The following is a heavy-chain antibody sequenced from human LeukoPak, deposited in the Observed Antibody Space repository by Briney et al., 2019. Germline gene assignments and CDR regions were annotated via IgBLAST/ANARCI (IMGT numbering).Heavy chain of an antibody. V-gene: IGHV1-18*01. Sequence: ASVKVSCEASGYTFTSYGISWVRQAPGQGLEWMGWISVYSGNTNYAQNFQGRVTMTTDTSTNTAHMELRSLGSDDTAVYYCARDRSCCQDFDYWGQGTLVTVSS. J-gene: IGHJ4*02. CDR1: GYTFTSYG. CDR2: ISVYSGNT. CDR3: ARDRSCCQDFDY. D-gene: IGHD2-2*01.